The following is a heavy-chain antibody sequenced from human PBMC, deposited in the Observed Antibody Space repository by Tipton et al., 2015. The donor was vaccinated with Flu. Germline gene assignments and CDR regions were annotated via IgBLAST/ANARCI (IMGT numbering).Heavy chain of an antibody. J-gene: IGHJ6*02. CDR1: GGSIVDSTYY. V-gene: IGHV4-39*01. CDR2: VYYYGNT. Sequence: GLVKPSETLSLTCTVSGGSIVDSTYYWDWIRQTPGKGLEWIGSVYYYGNTYYNPSLESRVTISIDTSKNQFFLRLNSLSAADTAVFYCARRGGGYKYLYGMDVWGQGTTVIVSS. D-gene: IGHD2-15*01. CDR3: ARRGGGYKYLYGMDV.